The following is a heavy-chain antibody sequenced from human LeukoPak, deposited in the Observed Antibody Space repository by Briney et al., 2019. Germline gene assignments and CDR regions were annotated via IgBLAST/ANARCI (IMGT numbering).Heavy chain of an antibody. Sequence: GRSLRLSCAAAGFTFSSYGMHWVRQTPGKGLEWVTVISKDGSSKFYADSVKGRFTISRDNSKNTLYLQMNSLRAEDTAVYYCAKGQIAVAAPDAFDIWGQGTMVTVSS. V-gene: IGHV3-30*18. CDR2: ISKDGSSK. D-gene: IGHD6-19*01. CDR1: GFTFSSYG. CDR3: AKGQIAVAAPDAFDI. J-gene: IGHJ3*02.